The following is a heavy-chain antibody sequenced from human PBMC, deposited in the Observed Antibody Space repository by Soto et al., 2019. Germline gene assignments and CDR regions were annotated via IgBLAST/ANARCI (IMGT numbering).Heavy chain of an antibody. J-gene: IGHJ4*02. CDR2: ISSSGSTI. CDR1: GFTFSSYE. CDR3: ARSGYSYGADY. D-gene: IGHD5-18*01. Sequence: PGGSLRLSCAASGFTFSSYEMNWVRQAPGKGLEWVSYISSSGSTIYYADSVKGRFTITRDNDKNSLYLQMNSLRAEDTAVYYCARSGYSYGADYWGQGTLVTVSS. V-gene: IGHV3-48*03.